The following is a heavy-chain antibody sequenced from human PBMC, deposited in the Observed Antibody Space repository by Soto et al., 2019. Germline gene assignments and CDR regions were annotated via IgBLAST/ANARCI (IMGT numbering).Heavy chain of an antibody. Sequence: SETLSLTCTVSGGSISSSSYYWGWIRQPPGKGLEWIGSIYYSGSTYYNPSLKSRVTISVDTSKNQFSLKLSSVTAADTAVYYCASIRVEQQPSDAFDIWGQGTMVTVSS. CDR1: GGSISSSSYY. CDR3: ASIRVEQQPSDAFDI. V-gene: IGHV4-39*01. D-gene: IGHD6-13*01. CDR2: IYYSGST. J-gene: IGHJ3*02.